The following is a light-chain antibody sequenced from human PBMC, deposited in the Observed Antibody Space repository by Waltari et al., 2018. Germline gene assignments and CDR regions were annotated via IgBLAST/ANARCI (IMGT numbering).Light chain of an antibody. CDR2: KAS. CDR3: QQYNSYSRVYT. V-gene: IGKV1-5*03. Sequence: DIQMTQSPSTLSASVGDRVTITCRASQSISSWLAWYQQKPGKAPKLLIYKASSLESGVPSRFSGSGSGTEFTLTISSLQHDDFATYYCQQYNSYSRVYTFGQVTKLEI. J-gene: IGKJ2*01. CDR1: QSISSW.